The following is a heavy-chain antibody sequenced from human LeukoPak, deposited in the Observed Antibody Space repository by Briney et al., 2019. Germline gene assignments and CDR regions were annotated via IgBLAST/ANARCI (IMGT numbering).Heavy chain of an antibody. CDR1: GFTFSSYA. CDR2: IGGSGSRT. V-gene: IGHV3-23*01. Sequence: GGSLRLSCAASGFTFSSYAMSWVREAPGKSLEWVSGIGGSGSRTYYADSVKGRFTISRDNSKNTLYLQMNSLRAEDTAIYYCAKKYGVTVYGSGLNYFDYWGQGTLVTVSS. J-gene: IGHJ4*02. CDR3: AKKYGVTVYGSGLNYFDY. D-gene: IGHD6-19*01.